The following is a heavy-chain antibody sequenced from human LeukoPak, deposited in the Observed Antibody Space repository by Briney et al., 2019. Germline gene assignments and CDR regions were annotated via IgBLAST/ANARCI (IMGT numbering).Heavy chain of an antibody. CDR2: ISYEGSNK. CDR1: GFTFTAYV. D-gene: IGHD2/OR15-2a*01. Sequence: GGSLRLPCAASGFTFTAYVMHWVSQAPGKGLEWGSVISYEGSNKNYADSVDSRFTVYRDNSKNTLPLQMNRPRVEDTAVYYCVKGRLSPSDTFDIWGQGTTVTVSS. CDR3: VKGRLSPSDTFDI. V-gene: IGHV3-30*18. J-gene: IGHJ3*02.